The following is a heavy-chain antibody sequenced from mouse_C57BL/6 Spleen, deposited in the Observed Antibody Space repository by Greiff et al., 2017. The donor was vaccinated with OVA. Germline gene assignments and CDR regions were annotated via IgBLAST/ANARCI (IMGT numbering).Heavy chain of an antibody. J-gene: IGHJ4*01. D-gene: IGHD2-3*01. CDR1: GFTFSSYA. CDR3: ARERGWLCYYAMDY. Sequence: VQLKESGGGLVKPGGSLKLSCAASGFTFSSYAMSWVRQTPEKRLEWVATISDGGSYTYYPDNVKGRFTISRDNAKNNQYLQMSHLKSEDTAMYYCARERGWLCYYAMDYWGQGTSVTVSS. CDR2: ISDGGSYT. V-gene: IGHV5-4*01.